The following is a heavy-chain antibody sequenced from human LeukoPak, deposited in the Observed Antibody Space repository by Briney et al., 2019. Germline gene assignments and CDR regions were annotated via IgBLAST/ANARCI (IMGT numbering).Heavy chain of an antibody. J-gene: IGHJ4*02. CDR3: ARDLTSGCPDY. V-gene: IGHV3-7*01. CDR2: IKQDASRK. Sequence: GGSLRLSCAASGFTFSDYYMNWIRQAPGKGLEWVANIKQDASRKDYVASVKGRFTISRDNAKNSLYLQMNTLRAEDTAVYFCARDLTSGCPDYWGQGTLVTVSS. CDR1: GFTFSDYY. D-gene: IGHD6-19*01.